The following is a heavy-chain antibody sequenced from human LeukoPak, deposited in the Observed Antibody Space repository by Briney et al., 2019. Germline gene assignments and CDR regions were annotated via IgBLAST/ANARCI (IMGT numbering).Heavy chain of an antibody. Sequence: PSETLSLTCTVSGGSISSYYWSWIRQPPGKGLEWIGYIYYSGSTNYNPSLKSRVAISLNTSKNQFSLILSSVTAADTAVYYCARSPIVVVVAATPGPFDYWGQGTLVTVSS. CDR2: IYYSGST. CDR3: ARSPIVVVVAATPGPFDY. CDR1: GGSISSYY. J-gene: IGHJ4*02. D-gene: IGHD2-15*01. V-gene: IGHV4-59*01.